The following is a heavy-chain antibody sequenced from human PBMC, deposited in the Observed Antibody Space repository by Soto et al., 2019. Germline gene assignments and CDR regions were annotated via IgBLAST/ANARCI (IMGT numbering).Heavy chain of an antibody. D-gene: IGHD5-12*01. V-gene: IGHV3-23*01. CDR1: GFSFRSYA. CDR3: AKDTGSGYGSHFFAS. J-gene: IGHJ4*02. CDR2: VSGSGDTT. Sequence: PGGSLRLSCVASGFSFRSYAMSWVRQAPGQGLEWVSAVSGSGDTTFFVDSVKGRFTVSRDNSKNTLYLQMSSLRAEDTAVYYCAKDTGSGYGSHFFASWGQGTLVTVS.